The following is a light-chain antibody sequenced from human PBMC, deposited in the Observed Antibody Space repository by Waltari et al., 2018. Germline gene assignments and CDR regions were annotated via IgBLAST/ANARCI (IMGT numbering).Light chain of an antibody. Sequence: EIVLTQSPGTLSLSPGERATLSCRASQSIGRYLAWYQQKPDQAPRLLIYGASSRATGIPDRFSGSGSGTDFSLTISSLEPEDFAVYYCQNHERLPATFGQGTKVEIK. V-gene: IGKV3-20*01. CDR3: QNHERLPAT. CDR2: GAS. J-gene: IGKJ1*01. CDR1: QSIGRY.